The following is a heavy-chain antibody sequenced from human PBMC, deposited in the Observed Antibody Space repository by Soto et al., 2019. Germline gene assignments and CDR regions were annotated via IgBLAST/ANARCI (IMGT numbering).Heavy chain of an antibody. V-gene: IGHV4-31*03. J-gene: IGHJ4*02. CDR3: ARDKITGLFDY. Sequence: SETLSLTCTVSGGSISSGGYYWSWIRQHPGTGLEWIGYINHSGSTNYNPSLKSRVTISIDTSKNQFSLKLTSVTAADTAVYYCARDKITGLFDYWGQGTLVTVSS. CDR1: GGSISSGGYY. D-gene: IGHD2-8*02. CDR2: INHSGST.